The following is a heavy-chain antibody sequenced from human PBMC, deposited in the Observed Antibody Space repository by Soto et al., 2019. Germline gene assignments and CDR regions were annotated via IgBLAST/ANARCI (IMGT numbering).Heavy chain of an antibody. Sequence: GGSLRLSCAASGFTFSSYWMSWVRQTPGKGLEWVAKIKEDGSDKYYVESVKGRFTISRDNAKNSLYLQMNSLRAEDTAVYYCARVGLRFGGELGWGQGTLVTVSS. CDR3: ARVGLRFGGELG. V-gene: IGHV3-7*03. CDR2: IKEDGSDK. CDR1: GFTFSSYW. D-gene: IGHD3-10*01. J-gene: IGHJ4*02.